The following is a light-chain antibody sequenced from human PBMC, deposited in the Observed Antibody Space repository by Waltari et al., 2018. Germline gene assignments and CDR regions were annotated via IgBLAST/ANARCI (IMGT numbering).Light chain of an antibody. CDR1: QGISNY. CDR2: AAS. V-gene: IGKV1-27*01. J-gene: IGKJ2*01. Sequence: DIQMTQSPSSLSTSVGDRVTITGRASQGISNYLAWYQQKPGRVPRLLIYAASTLQSGVPSRFSGSGSGTDFTLTISSLQPEDVATYYCQKYNSAPYTFGQGTKLEIK. CDR3: QKYNSAPYT.